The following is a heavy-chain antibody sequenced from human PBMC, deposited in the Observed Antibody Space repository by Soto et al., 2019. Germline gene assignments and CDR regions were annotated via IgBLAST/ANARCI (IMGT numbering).Heavy chain of an antibody. CDR3: ARVPDV. CDR1: GGCSGSGGYS. Sequence: PSENLALACAVSGGCSGSGGYSWSWIRQPPGKGLEWIGYIYHSGSTYYNPSLKSRVTISVDRSKNQFSLKLSSVTAADTAVYYCARVPDVWGQGTTVT. CDR2: IYHSGST. J-gene: IGHJ6*02. V-gene: IGHV4-30-2*01.